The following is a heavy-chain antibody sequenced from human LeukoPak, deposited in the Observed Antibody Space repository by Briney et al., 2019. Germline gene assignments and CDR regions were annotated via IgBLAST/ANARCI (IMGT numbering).Heavy chain of an antibody. CDR2: IFSGGDT. CDR3: ARDPPAVAINTYA. D-gene: IGHD6-19*01. Sequence: PGGSLRLSCAASGVTVSNNFMLWVRQAPGKGLEWVSLIFSGGDTQYADSVKGRFTISRDHSKDTVYLQMNSLRVEDTAVYYCARDPPAVAINTYAWGRGTLVTVSS. V-gene: IGHV3-66*01. J-gene: IGHJ4*02. CDR1: GVTVSNNF.